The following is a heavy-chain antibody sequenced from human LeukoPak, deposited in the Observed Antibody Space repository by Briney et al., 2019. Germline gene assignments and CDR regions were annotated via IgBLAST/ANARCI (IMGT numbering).Heavy chain of an antibody. CDR2: IKSKTDGGTT. CDR1: GFTFSNAW. D-gene: IGHD4-17*01. CDR3: ARDPYGGYVNYQLAGDLFDY. V-gene: IGHV3-15*01. J-gene: IGHJ4*02. Sequence: GGSLRLSCAASGFTFSNAWMSWVRQAPGKGLEWVGRIKSKTDGGTTDYAAPVKGRFTISRDDSKNTLYLQMNGLKTEDTAVYYCARDPYGGYVNYQLAGDLFDYWGQGTLVTVSS.